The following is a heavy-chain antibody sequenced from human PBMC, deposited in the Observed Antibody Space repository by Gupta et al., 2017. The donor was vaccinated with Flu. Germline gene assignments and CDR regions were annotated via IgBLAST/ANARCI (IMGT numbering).Heavy chain of an antibody. V-gene: IGHV4-34*01. D-gene: IGHD4-4*01. CDR3: ARLKRRFSNYHEADAFDI. Sequence: GKGLEWIGEINHSGITNYNPSLKSRVTISVDTSKNQFSLKLSSVTAADTAVYYCARLKRRFSNYHEADAFDIWGQGTMVTVAS. CDR2: INHSGIT. J-gene: IGHJ3*02.